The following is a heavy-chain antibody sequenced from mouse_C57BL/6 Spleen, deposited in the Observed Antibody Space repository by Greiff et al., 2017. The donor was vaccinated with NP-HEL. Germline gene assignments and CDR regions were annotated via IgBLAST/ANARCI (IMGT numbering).Heavy chain of an antibody. CDR2: IYPRSGNT. V-gene: IGHV1-81*01. CDR3: ARERDGSSWDWYFDV. CDR1: GYTLTSYG. D-gene: IGHD1-1*01. Sequence: VMLVESGAELARPGASVKLSCKASGYTLTSYGISWVKQRTGQGLEWIGEIYPRSGNTYYNEKFKGKATLTADKSSSTAYMELRSLTSEDSAVYFCARERDGSSWDWYFDVWGTGTTVTVSS. J-gene: IGHJ1*03.